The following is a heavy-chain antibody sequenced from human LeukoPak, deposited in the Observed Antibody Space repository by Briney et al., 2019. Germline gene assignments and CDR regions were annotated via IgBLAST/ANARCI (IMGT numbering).Heavy chain of an antibody. CDR2: IYYTGST. V-gene: IGHV4-31*03. CDR3: ASHCSGGTCYRYFFDY. D-gene: IGHD2-15*01. CDR1: GASTSSGGYY. Sequence: SETLSLTCTVSGASTSSGGYYWSWIRQHPGKGLEWIGYIYYTGSTYYNPSLRSRIFISVDTARNQFSLQLRSVTAADTAVYYCASHCSGGTCYRYFFDYWSQGTQVTVSS. J-gene: IGHJ4*02.